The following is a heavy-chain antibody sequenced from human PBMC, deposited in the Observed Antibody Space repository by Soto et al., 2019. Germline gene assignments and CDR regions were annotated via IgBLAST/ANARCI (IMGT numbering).Heavy chain of an antibody. CDR1: GFTFSSYW. Sequence: GGSLRLSCAASGFTFSSYWMSWVRQAPGKGLEWVANIKQDGSGKYYVDSVKGRFTISRDNAKNSLYLQMNSLRAEDTAVYYCARERAGKYYGMDVWGQGTTATVSS. CDR2: IKQDGSGK. V-gene: IGHV3-7*01. CDR3: ARERAGKYYGMDV. J-gene: IGHJ6*02.